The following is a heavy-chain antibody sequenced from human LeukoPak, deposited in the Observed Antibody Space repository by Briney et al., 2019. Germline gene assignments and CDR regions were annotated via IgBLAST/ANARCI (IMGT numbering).Heavy chain of an antibody. D-gene: IGHD3-22*01. V-gene: IGHV3-48*01. J-gene: IGHJ4*02. CDR2: ISGSCSSI. CDR1: GFTFSNYG. Sequence: GGSLRLSCEASGFTFSNYGMNWVRQAPGRGLEGLSYISGSCSSIYYADSVKGRFTISRDNGKNSLYLQMNSLRAEDTAVYYCARDNPTSNYYDSSGKYRGDYWGQGTLVTVSS. CDR3: ARDNPTSNYYDSSGKYRGDY.